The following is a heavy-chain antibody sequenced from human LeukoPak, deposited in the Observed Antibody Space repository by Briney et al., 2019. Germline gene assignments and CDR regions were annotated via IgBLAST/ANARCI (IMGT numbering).Heavy chain of an antibody. V-gene: IGHV3-11*01. Sequence: GGSLRLSCVACGFTFSDYYMNWIRQAPGRGLEWVSSISGGGTNLYYADSVKGRFTISRDNAKNSLYLQMNSLRAEDTAVYYCARSVGYYYTMDVWGQGATVTVSS. J-gene: IGHJ6*02. CDR3: ARSVGYYYTMDV. CDR2: ISGGGTNL. CDR1: GFTFSDYY. D-gene: IGHD2-15*01.